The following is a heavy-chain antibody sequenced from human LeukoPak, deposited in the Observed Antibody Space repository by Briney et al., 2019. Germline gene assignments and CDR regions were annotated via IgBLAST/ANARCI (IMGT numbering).Heavy chain of an antibody. CDR2: INTNTGNP. V-gene: IGHV7-4-1*02. D-gene: IGHD3-22*01. CDR3: ARERNDCYGSSGCVGDSYMDV. CDR1: GYTFTSYA. J-gene: IGHJ6*03. Sequence: ASVKVSCKASGYTFTSYAMNWVRQAPGQGLEWMGWINTNTGNPTYAQGFTGRFVFSLDTSVTTAYLQISSLKAEDTAVYYCARERNDCYGSSGCVGDSYMDVWGKGTTVTVSS.